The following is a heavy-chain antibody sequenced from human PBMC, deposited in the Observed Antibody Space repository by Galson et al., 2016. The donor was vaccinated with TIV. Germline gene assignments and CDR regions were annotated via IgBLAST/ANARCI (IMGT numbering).Heavy chain of an antibody. J-gene: IGHJ4*02. D-gene: IGHD4-17*01. CDR1: GFSFSDYG. CDR3: AKDPRIFGDYLLAYFDY. Sequence: SLRLSCAASGFSFSDYGMHWVRQAPGKGLEWVAVILYDGTDKYYADSVKGRFTISRDNSKNTVSLHLNSLRVEDTAVYYCAKDPRIFGDYLLAYFDYWGLGTLVSVSS. CDR2: ILYDGTDK. V-gene: IGHV3-30*18.